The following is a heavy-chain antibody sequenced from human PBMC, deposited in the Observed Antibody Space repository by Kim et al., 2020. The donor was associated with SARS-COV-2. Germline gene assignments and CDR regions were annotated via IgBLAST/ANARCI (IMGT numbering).Heavy chain of an antibody. J-gene: IGHJ6*01. D-gene: IGHD5-18*01. Sequence: GGSLRLSCAASGFTFSSYGMHWVRQAPGKGLEWVAVISYDGSNKYYADSVKGRFTISRDNSKNTLYLQMNSLRAEDTAVYYCAKDGGGYSYGTWYYYYG. CDR3: AKDGGGYSYGTWYYYYG. CDR1: GFTFSSYG. V-gene: IGHV3-30*18. CDR2: ISYDGSNK.